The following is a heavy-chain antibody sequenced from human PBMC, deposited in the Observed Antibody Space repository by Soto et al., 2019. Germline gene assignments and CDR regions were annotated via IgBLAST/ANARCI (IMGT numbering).Heavy chain of an antibody. CDR1: GFTFTRYS. CDR2: ISSTTNYI. CDR3: ARESEDLTSNFDY. V-gene: IGHV3-21*01. Sequence: VSLRLSCAASGFTFTRYSMNWVRQAPGKGLEWVSSISSTTNYIYYADSMKGRFTVSRDNAKNSVYLEMNSLSAEDTAVYYCARESEDLTSNFDYWGQGTLVTVSS. J-gene: IGHJ4*02.